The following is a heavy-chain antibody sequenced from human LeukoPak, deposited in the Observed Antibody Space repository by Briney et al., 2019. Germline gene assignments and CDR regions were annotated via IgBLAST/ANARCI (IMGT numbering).Heavy chain of an antibody. Sequence: PGGSLRLSCAASGFTFSDYYMSWVRQARGKGLEGGSYISGSGSSIYQADSVKGRFTISRDNAKNSLYLQMNSLRAEDTAVYYCARGKISYDTSGYPIFHYWGQGTLVTVSS. V-gene: IGHV3-11*01. CDR3: ARGKISYDTSGYPIFHY. CDR1: GFTFSDYY. D-gene: IGHD3-22*01. CDR2: ISGSGSSI. J-gene: IGHJ4*02.